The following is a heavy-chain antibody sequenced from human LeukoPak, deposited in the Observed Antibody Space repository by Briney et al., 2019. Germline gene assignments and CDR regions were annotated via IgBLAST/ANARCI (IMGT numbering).Heavy chain of an antibody. CDR2: IYSGGST. Sequence: GGSLRLSCAVSGFTVSSNYMSWVRQAPGKGLEWVSVIYSGGSTYYADSGKGGFTISRDNSKNTLYLQMHSPRAKDTAVYYCARDLASSGWPNWYFDLWGRGTLVTVSS. CDR1: GFTVSSNY. J-gene: IGHJ2*01. CDR3: ARDLASSGWPNWYFDL. V-gene: IGHV3-66*01. D-gene: IGHD6-19*01.